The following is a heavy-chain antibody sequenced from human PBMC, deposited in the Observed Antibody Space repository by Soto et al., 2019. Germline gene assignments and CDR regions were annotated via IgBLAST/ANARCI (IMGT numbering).Heavy chain of an antibody. CDR1: GYTFTSYD. CDR2: MNPNRGNT. V-gene: IGHV1-8*01. Sequence: ASVKVSCKASGYTFTSYDINWVRQATGQGLEWMGWMNPNRGNTGYAQKFQGRVTMTRNTSISTAYMELSSLRSEDTAVYYCARGGPNFDWLLYYFDYWGQGTLVTVSS. D-gene: IGHD3-9*01. J-gene: IGHJ4*02. CDR3: ARGGPNFDWLLYYFDY.